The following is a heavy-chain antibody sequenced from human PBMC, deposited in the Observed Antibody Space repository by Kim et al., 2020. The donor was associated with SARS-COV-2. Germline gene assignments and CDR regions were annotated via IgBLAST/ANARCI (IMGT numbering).Heavy chain of an antibody. CDR3: ARAICGGDCYGSFYYFDY. J-gene: IGHJ4*02. CDR1: GYTFNNYG. CDR2: INAYNINT. Sequence: ASVKVSCKASGYTFNNYGLSWVRQAPGQGLEWMGWINAYNINTKYAQKFQGRATLTTDTSTSTVHLELGSLRSDDTAVYYCARAICGGDCYGSFYYFDYWGQGTLVTVSS. D-gene: IGHD2-21*02. V-gene: IGHV1-18*01.